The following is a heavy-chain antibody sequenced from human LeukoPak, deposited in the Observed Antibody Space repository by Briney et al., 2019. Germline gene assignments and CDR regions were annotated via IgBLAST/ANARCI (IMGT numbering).Heavy chain of an antibody. CDR1: GFTFSSYT. J-gene: IGHJ3*01. Sequence: PGGSLRLSCAVSGFTFSSYTMNCVRQAPGKGLEWVSSISSSSGSIYYANSVKGRFTISRDNAKNSLYLQMNSLRAEDTAVYHCARDRSGYANDAFDFWGQGTMVTVSS. CDR3: ARDRSGYANDAFDF. CDR2: ISSSSGSI. V-gene: IGHV3-21*01. D-gene: IGHD3-3*01.